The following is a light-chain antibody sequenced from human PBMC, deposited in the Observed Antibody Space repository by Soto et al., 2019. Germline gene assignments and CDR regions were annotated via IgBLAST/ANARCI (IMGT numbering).Light chain of an antibody. Sequence: QSVLTQPPSVSGAPGQRVTISCTGSSSNIGAGYDVHWYQQRPGTAPKLLIFGNTNRPSGVPDRFSGCTSGTSASLAITGLQAEDEGDYYCQSYDSTLSARYVVGTGTKVTVL. CDR2: GNT. V-gene: IGLV1-40*01. CDR1: SSNIGAGYD. CDR3: QSYDSTLSARYV. J-gene: IGLJ1*01.